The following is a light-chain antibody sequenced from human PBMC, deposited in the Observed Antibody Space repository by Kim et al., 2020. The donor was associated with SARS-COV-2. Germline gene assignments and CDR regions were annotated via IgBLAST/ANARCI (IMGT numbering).Light chain of an antibody. CDR3: QQSYSNPRT. J-gene: IGKJ1*01. Sequence: ASVGDRVTITCRASQTILTYFNWYQQKPGKAPKLLIYATSTLQSGVPSRFRGSGSGTEFTLTITSLQPEDFATYYCQQSYSNPRTFGQGTKVEIK. CDR1: QTILTY. V-gene: IGKV1-39*01. CDR2: ATS.